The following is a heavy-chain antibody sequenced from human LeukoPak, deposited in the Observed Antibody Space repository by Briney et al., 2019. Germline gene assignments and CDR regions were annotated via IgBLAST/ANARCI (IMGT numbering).Heavy chain of an antibody. CDR1: GGCISSSNYY. CDR3: ARDRDSSGIDY. J-gene: IGHJ4*02. D-gene: IGHD3-22*01. V-gene: IGHV4-39*07. CDR2: IYYSGST. Sequence: SETLSLTCTVSGGCISSSNYYWGWIRQPPGKGLEWIGSIYYSGSTYYNPSLKSRVTISGDTSKNQFSLKLSSVTAADTAIYYCARDRDSSGIDYWGQGTLVTVSS.